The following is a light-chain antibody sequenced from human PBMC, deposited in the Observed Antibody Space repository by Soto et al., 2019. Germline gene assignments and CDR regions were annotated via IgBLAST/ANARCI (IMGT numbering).Light chain of an antibody. CDR2: DAS. CDR3: QKYHNWPIN. CDR1: QSVSSY. V-gene: IGKV3-11*01. J-gene: IGKJ5*01. Sequence: EIVLTQSPATLSLSPGEIATLSCRASQSVSSYLAWYQQKPGQAPRLLIYDASNRATGIPARFSGSGSGTDFTLTISSLEPEDFAVYYCQKYHNWPINFGQGTRLEIK.